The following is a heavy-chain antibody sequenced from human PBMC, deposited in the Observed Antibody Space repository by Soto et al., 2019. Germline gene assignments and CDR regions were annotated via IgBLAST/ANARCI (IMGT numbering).Heavy chain of an antibody. CDR3: ARESGKVVTAPFDP. Sequence: GASVKVSCKASGYTFTSYAMHWVRQAPGQRLEWMGWINAGNGNTKYSQKFQGRVTITRDTSASTAYMELSSLRSEDTAVYYCARESGKVVTAPFDPWGQGTLVTVSS. CDR1: GYTFTSYA. D-gene: IGHD2-21*02. V-gene: IGHV1-3*01. J-gene: IGHJ5*02. CDR2: INAGNGNT.